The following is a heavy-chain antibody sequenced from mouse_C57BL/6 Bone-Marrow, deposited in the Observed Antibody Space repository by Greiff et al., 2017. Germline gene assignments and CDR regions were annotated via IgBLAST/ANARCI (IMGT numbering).Heavy chain of an antibody. J-gene: IGHJ1*03. CDR1: GYTFTSYG. D-gene: IGHD1-1*02. V-gene: IGHV1-81*01. CDR3: ANGRYFDV. CDR2: IYPRSGNT. Sequence: VQLQESGAELARPGASVKLSCKASGYTFTSYGISWVKQRPGQGLEWIGEIYPRSGNTYYNEKFKGKATLTADKSSSTAYMELRSLTSEDSAVYFCANGRYFDVGGTGTTVTVSS.